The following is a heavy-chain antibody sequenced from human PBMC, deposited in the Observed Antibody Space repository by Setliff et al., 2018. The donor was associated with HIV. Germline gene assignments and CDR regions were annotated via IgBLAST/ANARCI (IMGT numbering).Heavy chain of an antibody. CDR2: ITPNSGGT. Sequence: GASVQVSCKPSGYSFTVYYIHWVLQAPGQGLEWMGWITPNSGGTNYAQKLQGRVTMTGDTSISTAYMELSRLRSDDTAVYYCARDLGYSSSSGWFDPWGQGTLVTVSS. D-gene: IGHD6-6*01. CDR1: GYSFTVYY. V-gene: IGHV1-2*02. CDR3: ARDLGYSSSSGWFDP. J-gene: IGHJ5*02.